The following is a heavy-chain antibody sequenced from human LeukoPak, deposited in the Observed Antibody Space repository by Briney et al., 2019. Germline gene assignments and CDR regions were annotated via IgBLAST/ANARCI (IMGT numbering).Heavy chain of an antibody. Sequence: PGGSLRLSCAASGFTFSSYGMHWVRQAPGKGLEWVAVIWYDGSNKYYADSVKGRFAISRDNSKNTLYLQMNSLRAEDTAVYYCARDCGGDCYGYYFDYWGQGTLVTVSS. CDR2: IWYDGSNK. V-gene: IGHV3-33*01. CDR3: ARDCGGDCYGYYFDY. J-gene: IGHJ4*02. D-gene: IGHD2-21*01. CDR1: GFTFSSYG.